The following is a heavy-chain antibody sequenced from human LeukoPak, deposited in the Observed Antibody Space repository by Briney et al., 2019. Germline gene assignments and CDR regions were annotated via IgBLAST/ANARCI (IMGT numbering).Heavy chain of an antibody. D-gene: IGHD3-22*01. CDR3: ARGFGPITMIVGGEI. CDR2: INSDGSST. V-gene: IGHV3-74*01. CDR1: GFTFSSYW. Sequence: PGGSLRLSCAASGFTFSSYWMHWVCQAPGKGLAWVSRINSDGSSTSYADSVKGRFTISRGNAKNTLYLQMNSLRAEDTAVYYCARGFGPITMIVGGEIWGQGTMVTVSS. J-gene: IGHJ3*02.